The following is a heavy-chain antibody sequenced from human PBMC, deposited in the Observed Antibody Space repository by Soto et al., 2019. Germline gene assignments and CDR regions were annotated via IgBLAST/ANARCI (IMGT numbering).Heavy chain of an antibody. CDR1: GYPFTSYY. CDR2: INPSGGST. J-gene: IGHJ4*02. CDR3: ARDHLWYLDD. V-gene: IGHV1-46*01. D-gene: IGHD6-13*01. Sequence: GSSVQVSCKASGYPFTSYYMHWVRQAPGQGLEWMGIINPSGGSTSYAQKFQGRVTMTRDTSTSTVYMELSSLRSEDTAVYYCARDHLWYLDDWGQGTLDTLSS.